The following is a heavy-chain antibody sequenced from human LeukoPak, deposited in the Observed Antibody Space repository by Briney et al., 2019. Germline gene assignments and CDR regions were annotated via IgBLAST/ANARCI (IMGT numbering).Heavy chain of an antibody. J-gene: IGHJ4*02. CDR3: AGRYDSSGYPLH. CDR2: SGGTT. V-gene: IGHV3-53*01. D-gene: IGHD3-22*01. Sequence: GGSLRLSCAASGFSVSSNYVSWVRQAPGKGLEWVSVSGGTTYYADSIKGRFTISRDNSKNTLYLQMNSLRAEDTAVYYCAGRYDSSGYPLHWGQGTPVTVSS. CDR1: GFSVSSNY.